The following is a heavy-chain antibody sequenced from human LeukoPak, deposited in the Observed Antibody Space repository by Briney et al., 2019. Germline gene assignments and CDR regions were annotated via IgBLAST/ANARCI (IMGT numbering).Heavy chain of an antibody. CDR1: GGSISSSSYY. CDR3: ARLGSTYYEYYFDY. CDR2: IYYSGST. D-gene: IGHD3-3*01. Sequence: SETLSLTCTVSGGSISSSSYYWGWIRQPPGKGLEWIGSIYYSGSTYYNPSLKSRVTISVDTSKNQFSLKLSSVTAADTAVYYCARLGSTYYEYYFDYWGREPWSPSHQ. J-gene: IGHJ4*02. V-gene: IGHV4-39*07.